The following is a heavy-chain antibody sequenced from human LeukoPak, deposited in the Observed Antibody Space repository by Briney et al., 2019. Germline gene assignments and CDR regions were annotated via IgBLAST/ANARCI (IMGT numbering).Heavy chain of an antibody. V-gene: IGHV3-30*03. D-gene: IGHD4-11*01. Sequence: GGSLRLSCAASGFTFSSYGMHWVRQAPGKGLEWVSMISFDANNKYYADSVRGRFTISRDNSKSALYLQMGSLRPEDTAMYYCVRDFSNYVAFFDSWGQGVLVTVSS. J-gene: IGHJ4*02. CDR2: ISFDANNK. CDR3: VRDFSNYVAFFDS. CDR1: GFTFSSYG.